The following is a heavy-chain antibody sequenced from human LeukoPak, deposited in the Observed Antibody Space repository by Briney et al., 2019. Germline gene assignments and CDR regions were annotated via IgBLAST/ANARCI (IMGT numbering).Heavy chain of an antibody. Sequence: SETLSLTCAAYGGSFSGYYWSWIRQPPGKGLEWIGEINHSGSTNYNPSLKSRVTISVDTSKNQFSLKLSSVTAADTAVYYCARGQTYSYGYFNWFDPWGQGTLVTVSS. D-gene: IGHD5-18*01. CDR1: GGSFSGYY. J-gene: IGHJ5*02. CDR3: ARGQTYSYGYFNWFDP. V-gene: IGHV4-34*01. CDR2: INHSGST.